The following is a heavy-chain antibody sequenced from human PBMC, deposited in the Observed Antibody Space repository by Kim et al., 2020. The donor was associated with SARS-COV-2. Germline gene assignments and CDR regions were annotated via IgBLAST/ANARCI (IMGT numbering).Heavy chain of an antibody. V-gene: IGHV3-43*02. CDR1: GFTFDDYA. D-gene: IGHD3-3*01. CDR2: ISGDGGST. Sequence: GGSLRLSCAASGFTFDDYAMHWVRQAPGKGLEWVSLISGDGGSTYYADSVKGRFTISRDNSKNSLYLQMNSLRTEDTALYYCAKEPLSSDTIFGVVISYYYGRDVWGQGTTVTVSS. CDR3: AKEPLSSDTIFGVVISYYYGRDV. J-gene: IGHJ6*02.